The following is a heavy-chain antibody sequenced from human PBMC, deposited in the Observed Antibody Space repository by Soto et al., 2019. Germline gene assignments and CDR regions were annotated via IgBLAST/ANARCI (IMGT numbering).Heavy chain of an antibody. CDR1: GGSFSGYY. CDR3: ARQYYDFWRFFDY. J-gene: IGHJ4*02. CDR2: INHSGST. V-gene: IGHV4-34*01. Sequence: SETLSLTCAVHGGSFSGYYWSWIRQPPGKGLEWIGEINHSGSTNYNPSLKSRVTISVDTSKNQFSLKLSSVTAADTAVYYCARQYYDFWRFFDYWGQGTLVTVSS. D-gene: IGHD3-3*01.